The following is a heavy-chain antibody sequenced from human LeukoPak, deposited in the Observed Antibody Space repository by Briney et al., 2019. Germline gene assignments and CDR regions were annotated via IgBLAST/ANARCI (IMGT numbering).Heavy chain of an antibody. J-gene: IGHJ4*02. V-gene: IGHV4-34*01. Sequence: PSETLSLTCAVYGGSFSGYYWSWIRQPPGKGLEWIGEINHSGSTNYSPSLKSRVTISVDTSKNQFSLKLSSVTAADTAVYYCASGVAVAAADYWGQGTLVTVSS. CDR3: ASGVAVAAADY. D-gene: IGHD6-19*01. CDR1: GGSFSGYY. CDR2: INHSGST.